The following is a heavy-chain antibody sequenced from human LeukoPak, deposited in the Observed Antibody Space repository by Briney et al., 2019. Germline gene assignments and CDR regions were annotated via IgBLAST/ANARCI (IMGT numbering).Heavy chain of an antibody. CDR2: MNPNSGNT. CDR3: ARDHHDSSGYSHFDY. CDR1: GYTFTSYD. Sequence: ASVKVSCKASGYTFTSYDINWVRQATGQGLEWMEWMNPNSGNTGYAQKFQGRVTMTRNTSISTAYMELSSLRSEDTAVYYCARDHHDSSGYSHFDYWGQGTLVTVSS. V-gene: IGHV1-8*01. D-gene: IGHD3-22*01. J-gene: IGHJ4*02.